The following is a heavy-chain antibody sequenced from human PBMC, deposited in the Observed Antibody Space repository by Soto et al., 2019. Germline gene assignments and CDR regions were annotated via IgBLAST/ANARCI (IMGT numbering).Heavy chain of an antibody. CDR3: ARGRAEAVGATRGVRHFDY. D-gene: IGHD1-26*01. Sequence: PSETLSLTCAVYGGSFSGYYWSWIRQPPGKGLEWIGEINHSGSTNYNPSLKSRVTISVDTSKNQFSLKLSSVTAADTAVYYCARGRAEAVGATRGVRHFDYWGQGTLVTVSS. CDR1: GGSFSGYY. CDR2: INHSGST. J-gene: IGHJ4*02. V-gene: IGHV4-34*01.